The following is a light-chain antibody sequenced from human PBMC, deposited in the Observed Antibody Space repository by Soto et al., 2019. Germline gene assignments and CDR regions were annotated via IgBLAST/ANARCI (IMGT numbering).Light chain of an antibody. CDR1: RSDADVYNY. Sequence: QSVLTQPASVSGSPGQSIIISCTGTRSDADVYNYVSWYQHHPGKAPKLLIYDVSNRPSGISNRFSGSKSGNTASLTISGLQPEDEADYFCSSYTSSTILFGGGTKVTVL. CDR3: SSYTSSTIL. CDR2: DVS. V-gene: IGLV2-14*03. J-gene: IGLJ2*01.